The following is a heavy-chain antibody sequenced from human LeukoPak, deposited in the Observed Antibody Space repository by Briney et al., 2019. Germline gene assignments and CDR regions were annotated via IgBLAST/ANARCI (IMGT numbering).Heavy chain of an antibody. J-gene: IGHJ6*02. D-gene: IGHD3-22*01. Sequence: GGSLRLSCAASGFTFSSYWMSWVRQAPGKGLEWVANIKQDGSEKYYVDSVKGRLTISRDNAKNSLYLQMNSLRAEDTAVYYCARAPDSYYYGMDVWGQGTTVTVSS. V-gene: IGHV3-7*03. CDR3: ARAPDSYYYGMDV. CDR1: GFTFSSYW. CDR2: IKQDGSEK.